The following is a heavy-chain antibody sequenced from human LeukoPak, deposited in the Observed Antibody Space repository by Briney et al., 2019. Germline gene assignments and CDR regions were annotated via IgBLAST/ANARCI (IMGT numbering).Heavy chain of an antibody. D-gene: IGHD3-3*01. CDR2: IIPIFGTA. CDR1: GGTFSSYA. CDR3: ARETHITIFGVVPSYYYGMDV. V-gene: IGHV1-69*13. J-gene: IGHJ6*02. Sequence: ASVKVSCKASGGTFSSYAISWVRQAPGQGLEWMGGIIPIFGTANYAQKFQGRVTITADESTSTAYMELSSLRSEDTAVYYCARETHITIFGVVPSYYYGMDVWGQGTTVTVS.